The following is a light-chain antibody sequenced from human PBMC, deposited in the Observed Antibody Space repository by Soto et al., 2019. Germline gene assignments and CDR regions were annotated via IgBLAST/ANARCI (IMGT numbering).Light chain of an antibody. V-gene: IGLV2-8*01. J-gene: IGLJ1*01. CDR1: SSDVGGYDY. CDR3: SSYAGTYIV. CDR2: DVS. Sequence: QSALTQPPSASGSPGQSVAISCTGTSSDVGGYDYVSWYQQHPGKAPKLMIYDVSKRPSGVPDRFSGSKSGNTASLTVAGLQAEEEADYYCSSYAGTYIVFGTGTKVTVL.